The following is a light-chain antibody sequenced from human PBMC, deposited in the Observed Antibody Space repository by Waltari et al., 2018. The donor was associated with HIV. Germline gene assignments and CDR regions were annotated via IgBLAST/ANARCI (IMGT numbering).Light chain of an antibody. Sequence: QAVVTQEPSLTVSPGGTVTLTCPSSTGAVTSGHFPYWFQRRPGQAPKTLLYDTSNRHSWTPARFSGSLLGDKAALTLTGAQFEDEADYFCLLSFNGVVVFGGGTSLTVL. V-gene: IGLV7-46*01. CDR3: LLSFNGVVV. J-gene: IGLJ2*01. CDR2: DTS. CDR1: TGAVTSGHF.